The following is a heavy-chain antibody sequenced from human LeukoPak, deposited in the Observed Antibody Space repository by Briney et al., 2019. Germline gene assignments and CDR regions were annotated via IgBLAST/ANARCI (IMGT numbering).Heavy chain of an antibody. Sequence: QPGGSLRLSCAASGFTFSSYGMHWVRQAPGKGLEWVAVISYDEKTKYYADSVKGRFTISRDNSKNTLYLQMNSLRAEDTAVYSCAKEYCGGSYCHEDYFDYWGQGTLVSVSS. V-gene: IGHV3-30*18. CDR3: AKEYCGGSYCHEDYFDY. J-gene: IGHJ4*02. D-gene: IGHD2-21*01. CDR2: ISYDEKTK. CDR1: GFTFSSYG.